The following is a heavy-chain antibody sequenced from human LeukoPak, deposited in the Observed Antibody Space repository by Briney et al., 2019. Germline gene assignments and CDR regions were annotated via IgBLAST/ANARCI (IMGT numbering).Heavy chain of an antibody. Sequence: SETLSLTCTVSGGSISGYFWSWIRQPPGKGLEWIGFIYYSGSTNYNPSLKSRVTISVDTSKNQFSLNLSSVTAADTAVYYRARLTDLGLPDAFDIWGGGTLVTVSS. CDR2: IYYSGST. J-gene: IGHJ3*02. V-gene: IGHV4-59*08. CDR3: ARLTDLGLPDAFDI. D-gene: IGHD4/OR15-4a*01. CDR1: GGSISGYF.